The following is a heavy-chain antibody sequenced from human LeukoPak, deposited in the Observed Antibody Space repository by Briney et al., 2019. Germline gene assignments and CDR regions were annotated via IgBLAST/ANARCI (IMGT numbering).Heavy chain of an antibody. CDR2: IISSGSTI. CDR1: GFPFSDYY. V-gene: IGHV3-11*01. J-gene: IGHJ4*02. D-gene: IGHD6-25*01. Sequence: GGSLRLSCAASGFPFSDYYMSWIRPAPGKGLAWVSSIISSGSTIYYADSVKGRFTISRDNAKNSLYLQMNSLRAEDTAVYYCARPRRGVFDYWGQGTLVTVSS. CDR3: ARPRRGVFDY.